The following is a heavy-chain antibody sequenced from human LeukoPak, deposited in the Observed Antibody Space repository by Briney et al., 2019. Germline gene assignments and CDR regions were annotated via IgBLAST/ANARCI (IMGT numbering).Heavy chain of an antibody. Sequence: GGSLRLSCAASGFTFSSYGMHWVRQAPGKGLEWVAVIWYDGSKKYHADSVKGRSTISRDNSKNTLYLQMNSLRAEDTAVYYCARGHIGTYHYFDYWGQGTLVTVSS. J-gene: IGHJ4*02. D-gene: IGHD1-26*01. CDR3: ARGHIGTYHYFDY. V-gene: IGHV3-33*01. CDR1: GFTFSSYG. CDR2: IWYDGSKK.